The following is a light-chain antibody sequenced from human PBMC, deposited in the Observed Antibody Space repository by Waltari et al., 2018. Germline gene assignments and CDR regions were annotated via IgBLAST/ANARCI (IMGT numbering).Light chain of an antibody. CDR3: SSQSSNIVVI. J-gene: IGLJ2*01. CDR1: SSDVGGDGS. V-gene: IGLV2-14*03. CDR2: DVN. Sequence: QSALTQPASVSGSPGQSITISCTGSSSDVGGDGSVSWYQDHPGQAPKVIIYDVNNRPSGLSDRFSGSKSGNTASLTISGLQAEDEATYYCSSQSSNIVVIFGGGTKLTVL.